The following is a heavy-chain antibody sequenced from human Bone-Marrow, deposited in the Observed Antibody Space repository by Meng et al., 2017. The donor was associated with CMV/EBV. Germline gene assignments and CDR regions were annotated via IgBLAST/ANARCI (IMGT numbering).Heavy chain of an antibody. V-gene: IGHV3-48*04. Sequence: GGSLRLSCAASGFTFNTYSMTWVRQAPGKGLEWVSYISSSGTTIHYADSVKGRFTISRDNGKNSLYLQMNSLRVEDTALYYCARGMGIAAPRFFVYWGQGALVTVSS. D-gene: IGHD6-13*01. CDR1: GFTFNTYS. CDR3: ARGMGIAAPRFFVY. CDR2: ISSSGTTI. J-gene: IGHJ4*02.